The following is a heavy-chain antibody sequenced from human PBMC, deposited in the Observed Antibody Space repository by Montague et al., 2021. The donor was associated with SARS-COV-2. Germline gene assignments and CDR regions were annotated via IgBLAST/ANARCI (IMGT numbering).Heavy chain of an antibody. J-gene: IGHJ4*02. CDR1: VSSNTAT. CDR2: LYNSGST. V-gene: IGHV4-59*08. Sequence: VSSNTATWNWIRQPPGKGLEWIGYLYNSGSTKYNPSLKSRVTISVDTSKNQFSLKLSSVTAADTAVYYCATQEDPSGWIPGPFDFWGQGTLLSVSS. CDR3: ATQEDPSGWIPGPFDF. D-gene: IGHD6-19*01.